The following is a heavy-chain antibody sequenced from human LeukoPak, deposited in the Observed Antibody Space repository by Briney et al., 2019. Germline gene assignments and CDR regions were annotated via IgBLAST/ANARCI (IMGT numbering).Heavy chain of an antibody. CDR1: GYTFAGYY. J-gene: IGHJ4*02. CDR2: INPNSGGI. V-gene: IGHV1-2*06. CDR3: ARRGSSVGGSYYSFDY. Sequence: GASVKVSCKASGYTFAGYYMHWVRQAPGQGLEWIGRINPNSGGINYAQKFQGRVTMTRDTSISTAYMELSRLRSDDTAVYYCARRGSSVGGSYYSFDYWGQGTLVTVSS. D-gene: IGHD1-26*01.